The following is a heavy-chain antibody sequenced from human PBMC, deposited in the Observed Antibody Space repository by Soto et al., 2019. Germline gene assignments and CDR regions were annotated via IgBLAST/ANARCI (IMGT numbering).Heavy chain of an antibody. CDR3: VRDADETAIVPAPWLV. CDR2: IYHSGST. J-gene: IGHJ6*02. V-gene: IGHV4-4*02. CDR1: GGSISGSHW. Sequence: PSETLSLTCAVSGGSISGSHWWGWFRQPPGKGLEWIGEIYHSGSTNYNPSLKSRITISVDKSKNQFSLNLSSVTATDTAVYYCVRDADETAIVPAPWLVWGRGTMVTVSS. D-gene: IGHD2-21*02.